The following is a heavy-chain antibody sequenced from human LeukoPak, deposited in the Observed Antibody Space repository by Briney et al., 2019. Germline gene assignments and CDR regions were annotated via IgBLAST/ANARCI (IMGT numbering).Heavy chain of an antibody. CDR2: IYYSGST. J-gene: IGHJ6*03. V-gene: IGHV4-34*01. CDR3: ARVCGEKIYYYYYMDV. CDR1: GGSFSGYY. D-gene: IGHD3-10*01. Sequence: PSETLSLTCAVYGGSFSGYYWSWIRQPPGKGLEWIGSIYYSGSTYYNPSLKSRVTISVDTSKNQFSLKLSSVTAADTAVYYCARVCGEKIYYYYYMDVWGKGTTVTVSS.